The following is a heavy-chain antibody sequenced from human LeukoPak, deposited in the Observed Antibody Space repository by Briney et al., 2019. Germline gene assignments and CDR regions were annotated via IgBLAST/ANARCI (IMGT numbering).Heavy chain of an antibody. J-gene: IGHJ6*03. D-gene: IGHD2-15*01. V-gene: IGHV4-34*01. Sequence: SETLSLTCAVYGGSFSGYYWSWIRQPPGKGLEWIGEINHSGSTNYNPSLKSRVTISVDTSKNQFSLKLSSVTAADTAVYYCARLGYCSGGSCYANYYYYMDVWGKGTTVTVSS. CDR1: GGSFSGYY. CDR2: INHSGST. CDR3: ARLGYCSGGSCYANYYYYMDV.